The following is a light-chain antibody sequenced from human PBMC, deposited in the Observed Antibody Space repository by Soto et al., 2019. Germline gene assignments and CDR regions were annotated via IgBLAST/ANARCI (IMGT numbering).Light chain of an antibody. Sequence: EIVMTQSPVTLSASPGERATLSCRASQSISSNLAWHQQKPGQAPRLLIYGASTRATGIPARFSGSGSGTEFTLTISSLQSEDFAVYYCQQYNNWPHTFGQGTKLEI. V-gene: IGKV3-15*01. CDR1: QSISSN. CDR3: QQYNNWPHT. J-gene: IGKJ2*01. CDR2: GAS.